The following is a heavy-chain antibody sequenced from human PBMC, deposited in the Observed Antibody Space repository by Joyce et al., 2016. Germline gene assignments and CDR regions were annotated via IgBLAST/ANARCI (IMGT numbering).Heavy chain of an antibody. V-gene: IGHV3-21*02. Sequence: QLVESGGGLVKPGGSLRLSCAASGFTFSSDSMNWVRKAPGKGLGVRASMGASGSRIYYTDSVNGRFTISRDNAKNSLFLQLNSLGAEDTAVYYCARVVRGFCSGGSCYIDHWGQGILVTVSS. CDR3: ARVVRGFCSGGSCYIDH. J-gene: IGHJ4*02. CDR2: MGASGSRI. D-gene: IGHD2-15*01. CDR1: GFTFSSDS.